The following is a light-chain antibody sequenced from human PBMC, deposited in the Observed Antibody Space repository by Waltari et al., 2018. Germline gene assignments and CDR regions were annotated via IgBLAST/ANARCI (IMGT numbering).Light chain of an antibody. Sequence: QSVLTQPPSVSAAPGPKVHIYCSGSTSTIGNNYVSWYQQFPGEAPKVLIYGNDKRTTGIPDRFSGSKSGTSATLDITGLQTGDEAVYYCGTWDNTLSAVFGGGTKVTVL. CDR2: GND. CDR3: GTWDNTLSAV. V-gene: IGLV1-51*02. CDR1: TSTIGNNY. J-gene: IGLJ2*01.